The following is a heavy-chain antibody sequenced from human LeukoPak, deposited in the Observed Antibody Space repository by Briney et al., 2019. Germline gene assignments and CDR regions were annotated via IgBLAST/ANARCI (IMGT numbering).Heavy chain of an antibody. CDR2: IYYSGST. CDR1: GGSISSHY. V-gene: IGHV4-59*11. CDR3: ARSWIQLWPFDY. Sequence: SETLSLTCTVSGGSISSHYWSWIRQPPGKGLEWIGYIYYSGSTNYNPSLKSRVTISVDTSKNQFSLKLSSMTAADTAVYYCARSWIQLWPFDYWGQGTPVTVSS. J-gene: IGHJ4*02. D-gene: IGHD5-18*01.